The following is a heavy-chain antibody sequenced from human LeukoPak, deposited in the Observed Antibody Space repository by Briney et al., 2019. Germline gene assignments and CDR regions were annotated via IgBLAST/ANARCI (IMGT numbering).Heavy chain of an antibody. CDR3: AKAGRLSSSWYGDY. D-gene: IGHD6-13*01. J-gene: IGHJ4*02. Sequence: PGGSLRLSCAASGFTFSSYWMSWVRQAPGKGLEWVANIKQDGSEKYYADSVKGRFTISRDNSKNTLYLQMNSLRAEDTAVYYCAKAGRLSSSWYGDYWGQGTLVTVSS. CDR1: GFTFSSYW. V-gene: IGHV3-7*01. CDR2: IKQDGSEK.